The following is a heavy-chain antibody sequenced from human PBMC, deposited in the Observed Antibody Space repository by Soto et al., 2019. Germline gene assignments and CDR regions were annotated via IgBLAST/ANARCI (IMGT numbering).Heavy chain of an antibody. CDR3: ARGQRFSDWFDP. D-gene: IGHD3-3*01. CDR1: GGAISGYY. J-gene: IGHJ5*02. Sequence: PSETLSLTCPVTGGAISGYYWTWIRQSDGEGLEWIGRIYSSGSTNYNPSLKSRVTISLDTSMNYFSLSLSCVTAAATAGYYCARGQRFSDWFDPWGQGTLVTVSS. CDR2: IYSSGST. V-gene: IGHV4-4*07.